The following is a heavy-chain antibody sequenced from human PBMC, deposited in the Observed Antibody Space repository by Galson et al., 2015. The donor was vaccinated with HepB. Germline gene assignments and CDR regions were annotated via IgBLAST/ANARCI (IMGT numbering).Heavy chain of an antibody. Sequence: SLRLSCAASGFTFSSYDMHWVLQATGTGLGWVSAIATDGDPYYPGSVKIGFTISRENDKNSLYLQMHSLRAGDTAVYYCARGHTFVVTAEDYGMDVWGQGTPVTVSS. CDR2: IATDGDP. CDR3: ARGHTFVVTAEDYGMDV. V-gene: IGHV3-13*05. J-gene: IGHJ6*02. CDR1: GFTFSSYD. D-gene: IGHD3-16*02.